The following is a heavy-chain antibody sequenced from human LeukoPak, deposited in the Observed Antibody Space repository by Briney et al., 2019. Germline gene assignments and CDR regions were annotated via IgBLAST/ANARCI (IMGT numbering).Heavy chain of an antibody. J-gene: IGHJ3*02. CDR1: GGSISSGGYY. D-gene: IGHD4-17*01. V-gene: IGHV4-31*03. Sequence: SETLSLTCTVSGGSISSGGYYWSWIRQHPGKGLEWIGYIYYSGSTYYNPSLKGRVTISVDTSKNQFSLKLSSVTAADTAVYYCARDPPRNYGGNTDAFDIWGQGTMVTVSS. CDR2: IYYSGST. CDR3: ARDPPRNYGGNTDAFDI.